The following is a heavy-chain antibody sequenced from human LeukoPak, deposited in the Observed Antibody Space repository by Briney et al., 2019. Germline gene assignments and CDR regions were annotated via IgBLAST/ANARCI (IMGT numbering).Heavy chain of an antibody. J-gene: IGHJ6*04. D-gene: IGHD3-9*01. CDR2: IYYSGST. CDR1: GGSISSYY. V-gene: IGHV4-59*01. Sequence: SETLSLTCTVPGGSISSYYWSWIRQPPGKGLEWIGYIYYSGSTNYNPSLKSRVTISVDTSKNQFSLKLSSVTAADTAVYYCASLDPWRYGMDVWGKGTTVTVSS. CDR3: ASLDPWRYGMDV.